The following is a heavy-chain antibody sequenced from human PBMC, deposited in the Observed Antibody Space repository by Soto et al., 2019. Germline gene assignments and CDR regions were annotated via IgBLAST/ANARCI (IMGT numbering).Heavy chain of an antibody. CDR3: ARDSSDSSRPRFDY. CDR1: GGSISSGGYY. J-gene: IGHJ4*02. Sequence: TLSLTCTVSGGSISSGGYYWSWIRQHPGKGLEWIGYIYYSGSTYYNPSLKSRVTISVDTSKNQFSLKLSSVTAADTAVYYCARDSSDSSRPRFDYWGQGTLVTVSS. V-gene: IGHV4-31*03. D-gene: IGHD3-22*01. CDR2: IYYSGST.